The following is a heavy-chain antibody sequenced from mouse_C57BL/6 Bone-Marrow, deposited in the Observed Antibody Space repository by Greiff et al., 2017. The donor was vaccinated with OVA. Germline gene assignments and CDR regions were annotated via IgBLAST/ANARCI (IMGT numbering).Heavy chain of an antibody. CDR3: AKRTGTWFAY. D-gene: IGHD4-1*01. CDR2: IWSGGST. CDR1: GFSLTSYG. J-gene: IGHJ3*01. Sequence: VQLQQSGPGLVQPSPSLSITCTVSGFSLTSYGVPWVRQPPGPGLEWLGVIWSGGSTDYNAAFISSLSISKDNSKSQVYFKMNSLQADDTAIYYCAKRTGTWFAYWGQGTLVTVSA. V-gene: IGHV2-4*01.